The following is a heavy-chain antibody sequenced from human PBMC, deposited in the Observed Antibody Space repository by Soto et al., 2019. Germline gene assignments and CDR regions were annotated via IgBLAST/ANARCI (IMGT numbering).Heavy chain of an antibody. Sequence: PGGSLRLSCAASGFTFSSYAMSWVRQAPGKGLEWVSAISGSGGSTYYADSVKGRFTISRDNSKNTLYLQMNSLRAEDTAVYYCAKGAVAGRIGRYYFDYWGQGTLVTVSS. CDR1: GFTFSSYA. V-gene: IGHV3-23*01. J-gene: IGHJ4*02. D-gene: IGHD6-19*01. CDR2: ISGSGGST. CDR3: AKGAVAGRIGRYYFDY.